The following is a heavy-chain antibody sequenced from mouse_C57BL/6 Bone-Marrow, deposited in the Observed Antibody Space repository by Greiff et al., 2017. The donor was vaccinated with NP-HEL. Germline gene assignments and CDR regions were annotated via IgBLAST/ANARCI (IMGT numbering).Heavy chain of an antibody. CDR2: IYPGSGST. V-gene: IGHV1-55*01. Sequence: QVQLQQPGAELVKPGASVKMSCKASGYTFTSYWITWVKQRPGQGLEWIGDIYPGSGSTNYNEKSKSKATLTVDTSSSTAYMQLSSLTSEDSAVYYCAREGGPYYYAMDYWGQGTSVTVSS. CDR1: GYTFTSYW. D-gene: IGHD3-3*01. CDR3: AREGGPYYYAMDY. J-gene: IGHJ4*01.